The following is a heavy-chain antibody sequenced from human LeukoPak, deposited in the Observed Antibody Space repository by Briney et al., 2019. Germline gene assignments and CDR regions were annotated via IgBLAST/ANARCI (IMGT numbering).Heavy chain of an antibody. D-gene: IGHD3-3*01. V-gene: IGHV1-69*05. CDR1: GGTFSSYA. Sequence: GASVKVSCKASGGTFSSYAISWVRQAPGQGLEWMEGIIPIFGTANYAQKLQGRVTITTDESTSTAYMELSSLRSEDTAVYYCARVLEPYEDAFDIWGQGTMVTVSS. J-gene: IGHJ3*02. CDR2: IIPIFGTA. CDR3: ARVLEPYEDAFDI.